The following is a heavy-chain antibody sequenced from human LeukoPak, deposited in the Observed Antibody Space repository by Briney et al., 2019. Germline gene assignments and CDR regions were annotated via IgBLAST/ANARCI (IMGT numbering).Heavy chain of an antibody. CDR3: ARWAAAIGIDWFDP. D-gene: IGHD2-2*01. V-gene: IGHV3-48*03. Sequence: GGSLRLSCAASGFTFSSYEMNWVPQAPGKGLEWVSYISSSGSTIYYADSVKGRFTISRDNAKNSLYLQMNSLRAEETGVYYCARWAAAIGIDWFDPWGQGTLVTVSS. CDR2: ISSSGSTI. CDR1: GFTFSSYE. J-gene: IGHJ5*02.